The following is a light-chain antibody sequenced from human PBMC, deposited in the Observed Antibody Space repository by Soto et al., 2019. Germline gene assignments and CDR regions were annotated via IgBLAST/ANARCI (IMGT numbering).Light chain of an antibody. Sequence: QSVLTQPPSASGSPGQSVTISCTGKNSDVGSYNYVSWYQQHPGKAPKLMIFEVSKRPSGVPDRFSGSKSGNTASLTVSGLQAEDEADYYCSSYAGTNTRYLVGTGTKLTVL. CDR3: SSYAGTNTRYL. V-gene: IGLV2-8*01. CDR2: EVS. J-gene: IGLJ1*01. CDR1: NSDVGSYNY.